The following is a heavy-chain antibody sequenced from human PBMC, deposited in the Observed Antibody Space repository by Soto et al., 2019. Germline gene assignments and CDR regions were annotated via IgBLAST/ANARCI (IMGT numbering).Heavy chain of an antibody. J-gene: IGHJ4*02. CDR1: GFTFSTYA. V-gene: IGHV3-23*01. CDR3: AKGSSSGWSEGYLDY. Sequence: EVQLLESGGGLVQPGGSLRLSCAASGFTFSTYAMSWVRQTPGRGLEWVSSISGSADRAHYADSVRGRFTISRDNSKSTLYLQMNSLRAEDTAVYYCAKGSSSGWSEGYLDYWGQGTPVTVSS. D-gene: IGHD6-19*01. CDR2: ISGSADRA.